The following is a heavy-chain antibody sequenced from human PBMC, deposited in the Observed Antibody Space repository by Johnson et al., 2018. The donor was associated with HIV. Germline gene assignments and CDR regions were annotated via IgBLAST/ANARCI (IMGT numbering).Heavy chain of an antibody. Sequence: QVQLVESGGGVVQPGGSLRLSCAASGFTFSSYGMHWVRQAPGKGLEWVAFIRYDGSNKYYADSVKGRFTISRDNVKNSLYLQMDSLRPEDTAVYYCARSRHGGIQPSDAFDVWGQGTMVTVSS. CDR3: ARSRHGGIQPSDAFDV. J-gene: IGHJ3*01. V-gene: IGHV3-30*02. CDR2: IRYDGSNK. D-gene: IGHD3-16*01. CDR1: GFTFSSYG.